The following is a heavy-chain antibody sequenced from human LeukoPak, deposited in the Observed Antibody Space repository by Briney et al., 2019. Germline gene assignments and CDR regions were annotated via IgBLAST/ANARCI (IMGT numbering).Heavy chain of an antibody. J-gene: IGHJ4*02. CDR1: GYIFTSYG. CDR2: INTYNGNT. D-gene: IGHD6-19*01. CDR3: ARVGSGWFFFDY. V-gene: IGHV1-18*01. Sequence: ASVKVSCKASGYIFTSYGISWVRQAPGQGLEWMGWINTYNGNTKYAQKLQGRVTMTTDTSTSTAYMELRSLRSDDTAVYYCARVGSGWFFFDYWGQGTLVTVSS.